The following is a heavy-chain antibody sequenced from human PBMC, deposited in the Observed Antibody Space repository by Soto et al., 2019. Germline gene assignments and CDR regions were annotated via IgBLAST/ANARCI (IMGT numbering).Heavy chain of an antibody. CDR3: ARDGGSGLSWFDP. J-gene: IGHJ5*02. V-gene: IGHV3-21*01. Sequence: VGSLRLSCAATGLTFNTYNMNWVRQAPGKGLEWVSSISSSSAYIYYADSVKGRFTISRDNAKNFLFLQMNSLRAEDTAVYYCARDGGSGLSWFDPWGQGTQVTVSS. CDR2: ISSSSAYI. D-gene: IGHD6-19*01. CDR1: GLTFNTYN.